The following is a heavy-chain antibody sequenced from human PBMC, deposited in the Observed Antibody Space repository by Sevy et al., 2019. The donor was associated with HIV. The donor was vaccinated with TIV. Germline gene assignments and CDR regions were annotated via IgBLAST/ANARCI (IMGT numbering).Heavy chain of an antibody. D-gene: IGHD4-17*01. V-gene: IGHV3-13*01. J-gene: IGHJ6*02. CDR1: GFTFSSYD. Sequence: GGSLRLSCAASGFTFSSYDMHWVRQATGKGLEWVSAIGTAGDTYNPGSVKGRFTISRENAKNSLYLQMNSLRAGDTAVYYCARGDYGDSHSGMDVWGQGTTVTVSS. CDR3: ARGDYGDSHSGMDV. CDR2: IGTAGDT.